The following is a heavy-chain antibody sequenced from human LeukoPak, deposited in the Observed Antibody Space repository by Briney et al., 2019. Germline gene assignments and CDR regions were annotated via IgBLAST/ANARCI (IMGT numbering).Heavy chain of an antibody. J-gene: IGHJ4*02. D-gene: IGHD1-14*01. V-gene: IGHV4-34*01. Sequence: KPSETLSLTCAVYGGSFSGYYWSWIRQPPGKGLEWIGEINHSGSTNYNPSLKSRATISVDTSKNQFSLKLSSVTAADTAVYYCARGLRTGRMWDYWGQGTLVTVSS. CDR1: GGSFSGYY. CDR2: INHSGST. CDR3: ARGLRTGRMWDY.